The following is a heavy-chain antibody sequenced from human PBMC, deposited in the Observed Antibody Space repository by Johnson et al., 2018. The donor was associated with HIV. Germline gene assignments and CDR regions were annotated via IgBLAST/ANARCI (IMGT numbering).Heavy chain of an antibody. CDR1: GFTFNDYG. Sequence: EVQLVESGGGVVRPGESLRLSCAASGFTFNDYGMSWVRQAPGKGLEWVSGINWNGGSTGYADSVKGRFTISRDNSKNTLYLQMNSLRAEDTAVYYCAKERKLGGLYPAFDIWGQGTMVTVSS. CDR3: AKERKLGGLYPAFDI. J-gene: IGHJ3*02. CDR2: INWNGGST. V-gene: IGHV3-20*04. D-gene: IGHD7-27*01.